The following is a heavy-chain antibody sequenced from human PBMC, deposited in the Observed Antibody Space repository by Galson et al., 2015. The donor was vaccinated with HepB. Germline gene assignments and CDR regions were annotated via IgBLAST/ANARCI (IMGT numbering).Heavy chain of an antibody. D-gene: IGHD3-22*01. J-gene: IGHJ3*02. Sequence: SLRLSCAASGFTFSSYSMNWVRQAPGKGLEWVSYISSSSSTIYYADSVKGRFTISRDNAKNSLYLQMNSLRDEDTAVYYCARASGMIVVVMHLDAFDIWGQGTMVTVSS. CDR3: ARASGMIVVVMHLDAFDI. CDR1: GFTFSSYS. CDR2: ISSSSSTI. V-gene: IGHV3-48*02.